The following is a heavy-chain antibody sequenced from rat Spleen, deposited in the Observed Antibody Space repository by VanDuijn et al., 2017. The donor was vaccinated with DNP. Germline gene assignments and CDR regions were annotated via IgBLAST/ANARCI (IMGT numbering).Heavy chain of an antibody. CDR1: GFTFSNYG. D-gene: IGHD1-11*01. CDR3: ATHRVH. CDR2: TSTSGGST. Sequence: EVQLVESGGGLVQPGRSLKLSCAASGFTFSNYGMAWVRQAPTQGLEWVASTSTSGGSTYYRDSVKGRFTISRDNAKSTLYLQMDSLRSEDTATYYCATHRVHWGQGVMVSVSS. J-gene: IGHJ2*01. V-gene: IGHV5S13*01.